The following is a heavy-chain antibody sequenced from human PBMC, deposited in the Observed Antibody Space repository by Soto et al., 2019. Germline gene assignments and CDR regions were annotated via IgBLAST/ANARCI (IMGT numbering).Heavy chain of an antibody. V-gene: IGHV3-15*07. CDR2: IKSVADGGTT. CDR1: GFSFKDAW. Sequence: EVKLVESGGGLVKPGGSLRLSCAASGFSFKDAWMNWVRQAPGKGLEWVGRIKSVADGGTTEYAAPVNGRFSISRDDSTFTIFLQMNSLQTEDTAVYYCTRRPNAADIRVGPLDFWGRGTLVTVSA. CDR3: TRRPNAADIRVGPLDF. J-gene: IGHJ4*02. D-gene: IGHD2-15*01.